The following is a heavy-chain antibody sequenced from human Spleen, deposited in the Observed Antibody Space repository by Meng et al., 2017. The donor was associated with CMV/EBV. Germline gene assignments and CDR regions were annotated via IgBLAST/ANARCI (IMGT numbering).Heavy chain of an antibody. V-gene: IGHV3-30*04. D-gene: IGHD5-24*01. Sequence: LRLSCAASGFTFSSYAMHWVRQAPGKGLEWVAVISYDGSNKYYADSVKGRFTISRDNAKNSLYLQMNSLRAEDTAVYYCARDNYPLDYWGQGTLVTVSS. CDR1: GFTFSSYA. J-gene: IGHJ4*02. CDR2: ISYDGSNK. CDR3: ARDNYPLDY.